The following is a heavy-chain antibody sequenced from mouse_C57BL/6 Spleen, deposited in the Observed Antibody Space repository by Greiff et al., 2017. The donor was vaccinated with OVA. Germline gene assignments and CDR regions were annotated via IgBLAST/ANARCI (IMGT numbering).Heavy chain of an antibody. D-gene: IGHD1-1*01. CDR2: IYPGDGDT. J-gene: IGHJ4*01. CDR3: ARDPYYYGSSSYYYAMDY. V-gene: IGHV1-82*01. Sequence: QVQLQQSGPELVKPGASVKISCKASGYAFSSSWMNWVKQRPGKGLEWIGRIYPGDGDTNYNGKFKGKATLTADKSSSTAYMQLSSLTSEDSAVYFCARDPYYYGSSSYYYAMDYWGQGTSVTVSS. CDR1: GYAFSSSW.